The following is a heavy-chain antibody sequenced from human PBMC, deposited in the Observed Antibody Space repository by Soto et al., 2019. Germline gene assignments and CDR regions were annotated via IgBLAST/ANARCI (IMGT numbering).Heavy chain of an antibody. Sequence: PSEILSLTCTVPRASIRDFYGSWIRKNAGKGLEWIGRIYATGTTDYNPSLKSQVMMSVVTSKKQFSLKLRSVTAADTAVYYCVRDGTKTLRDWFDPWGQGISVTSPQ. J-gene: IGHJ5*02. V-gene: IGHV4-4*07. CDR1: RASIRDFY. CDR2: IYATGTT. CDR3: VRDGTKTLRDWFDP. D-gene: IGHD1-1*01.